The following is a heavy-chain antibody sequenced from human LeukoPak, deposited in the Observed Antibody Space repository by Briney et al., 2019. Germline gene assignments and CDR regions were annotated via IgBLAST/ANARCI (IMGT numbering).Heavy chain of an antibody. CDR3: ARELPFDY. D-gene: IGHD2-15*01. Sequence: GGSLRLSCAVSGFTFSNYWMHWVRQALGKGLVWVSRIKSDGSRTGYADSVKGRFTISRDNAKNTLYLQMNSLRAEDTAVYYCARELPFDYWGQGTLVTVSS. V-gene: IGHV3-74*01. CDR2: IKSDGSRT. CDR1: GFTFSNYW. J-gene: IGHJ4*02.